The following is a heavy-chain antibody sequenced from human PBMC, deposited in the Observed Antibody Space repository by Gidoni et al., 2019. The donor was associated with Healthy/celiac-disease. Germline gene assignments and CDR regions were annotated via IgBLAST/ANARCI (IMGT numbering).Heavy chain of an antibody. V-gene: IGHV4-61*02. CDR3: ARGHAQYCSSTSCTRAGWFDP. CDR1: GGSISSGSYY. J-gene: IGHJ5*02. D-gene: IGHD2-2*01. Sequence: QVQLQESGPGLVKPSQTLSLTCTVSGGSISSGSYYWSWIRQPAGKGLEWIGRIYTSGSTNYNPSRKSRVTISVDTSKNQCSLKLSSVTAADTAVYYCARGHAQYCSSTSCTRAGWFDPWGQGTLVTVSS. CDR2: IYTSGST.